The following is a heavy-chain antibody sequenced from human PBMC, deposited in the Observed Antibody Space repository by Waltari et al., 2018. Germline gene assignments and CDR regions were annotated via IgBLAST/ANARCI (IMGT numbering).Heavy chain of an antibody. J-gene: IGHJ4*02. V-gene: IGHV1-3*01. D-gene: IGHD6-13*01. CDR3: ARDTLYSSSWYFFPYYFDY. CDR2: INAGNGNT. Sequence: QVQLVQSGAEVKKPGASVKVSCKASGYNFTSYAMHWVRQAPGQRLEWMGWINAGNGNTKYSQKFQGRVTITRDTSASTAYMELSSLRSEDTAVYYCARDTLYSSSWYFFPYYFDYWGQGTLVTVSS. CDR1: GYNFTSYA.